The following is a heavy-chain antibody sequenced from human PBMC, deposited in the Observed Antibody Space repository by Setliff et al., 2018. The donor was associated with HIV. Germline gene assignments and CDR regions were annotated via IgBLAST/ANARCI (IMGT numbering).Heavy chain of an antibody. J-gene: IGHJ4*02. D-gene: IGHD6-19*01. Sequence: ETLSLTCTVSGGAISSGGYFWSWVRQAPGKGLEWVSLVTAGGGITYYADSVKGRFTISRDNSKNTLSLQMNSLRADDTAVYYCAKGQWLFDSCGQGTLVTVSS. CDR3: AKGQWLFDS. CDR1: GGAISSGGYF. V-gene: IGHV3-23*01. CDR2: VTAGGGIT.